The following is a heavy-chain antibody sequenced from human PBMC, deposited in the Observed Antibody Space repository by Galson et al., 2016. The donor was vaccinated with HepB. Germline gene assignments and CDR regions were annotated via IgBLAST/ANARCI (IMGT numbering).Heavy chain of an antibody. V-gene: IGHV3-30-3*01. CDR2: ISYDGSNK. D-gene: IGHD2-8*02. CDR3: ATWGFTLGVDH. J-gene: IGHJ4*02. Sequence: SLRLSCAASGFTFSSYAMDWVRQAPGKGLEWVAVISYDGSNKYYADSVKGRFTISRDNSKNTLYLQMNSLKTEDTAMYYCATWGFTLGVDHWGQGILVTVSS. CDR1: GFTFSSYA.